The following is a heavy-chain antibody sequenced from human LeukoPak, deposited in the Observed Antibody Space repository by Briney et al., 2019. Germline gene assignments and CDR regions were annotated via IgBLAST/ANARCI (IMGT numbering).Heavy chain of an antibody. CDR2: IYYSGST. D-gene: IGHD3-3*01. Sequence: SETLSLTCTVSGGSISSSSYYWRWIRQPPGKGLEWIGSIYYSGSTYYNPSPKSRVTISVDTSKNQFSLKLSSVTAADTAVYYCVRLSINTIFGVVTDIETFDYWGQGTLVTVSS. V-gene: IGHV4-39*01. J-gene: IGHJ4*02. CDR1: GGSISSSSYY. CDR3: VRLSINTIFGVVTDIETFDY.